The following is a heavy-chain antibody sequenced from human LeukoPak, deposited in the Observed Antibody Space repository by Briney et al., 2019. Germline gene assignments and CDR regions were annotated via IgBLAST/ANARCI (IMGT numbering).Heavy chain of an antibody. CDR3: ARSPSAVDAFDA. D-gene: IGHD4-17*01. CDR1: GYSFTNYW. CDR2: IDPTDSYT. J-gene: IGHJ3*01. V-gene: IGHV5-10-1*01. Sequence: GESLKISCRGSGYSFTNYWISWVRQMPGKGLEWVGRIDPTDSYTNYSPSFQGHVTISTDKSISTAYLQWRSLKASDTAMYYCARSPSAVDAFDARGHGATVTVSS.